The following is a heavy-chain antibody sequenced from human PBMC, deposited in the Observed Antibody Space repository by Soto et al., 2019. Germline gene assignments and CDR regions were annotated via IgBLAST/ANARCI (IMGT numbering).Heavy chain of an antibody. CDR1: GFTFSSYA. D-gene: IGHD3-3*01. V-gene: IGHV3-23*01. J-gene: IGHJ4*02. CDR2: ISGSGGST. CDR3: AKAKERDFWSGYPRYYFDY. Sequence: EVQLLESGGGLVQPGGSLRLSCAASGFTFSSYAMSWVRQAPGKGLEWVSAISGSGGSTYYADSVKGRFTISRDNSKTPLYLQMNSLRAEDTAVYYCAKAKERDFWSGYPRYYFDYWGQGTLVTVSS.